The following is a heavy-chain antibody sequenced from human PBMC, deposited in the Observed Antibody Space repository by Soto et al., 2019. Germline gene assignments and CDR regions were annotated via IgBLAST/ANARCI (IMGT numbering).Heavy chain of an antibody. Sequence: EVQLLESGGGLVQPGGSLRLSCAASGFTFSNYWMSWVRQAPGKGLEWVANIKEDGSDINYGHSVKGRFTISRDNAKKSLYLQMNSLRDEDTAIYYCARELVLGSKSAFAMWGRGTLVTASS. D-gene: IGHD2-15*01. CDR3: ARELVLGSKSAFAM. CDR2: IKEDGSDI. V-gene: IGHV3-7*04. CDR1: GFTFSNYW. J-gene: IGHJ3*02.